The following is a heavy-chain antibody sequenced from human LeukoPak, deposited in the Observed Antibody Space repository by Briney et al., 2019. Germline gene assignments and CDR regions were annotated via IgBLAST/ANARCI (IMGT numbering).Heavy chain of an antibody. Sequence: GGSLRLSCAASGFTFSSYGMHWVRQAPGKGLEWVAFIRYDGSNKYYADSVKGRFTISRDNSKNTLYLQMNSLRAEDTAVYYCAKDPDRGGEPYYFDYWGQGTLVTVSS. CDR2: IRYDGSNK. CDR3: AKDPDRGGEPYYFDY. J-gene: IGHJ4*02. V-gene: IGHV3-30*02. D-gene: IGHD1-14*01. CDR1: GFTFSSYG.